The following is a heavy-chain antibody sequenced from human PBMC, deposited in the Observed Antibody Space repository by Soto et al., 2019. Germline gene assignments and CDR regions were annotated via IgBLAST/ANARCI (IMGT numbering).Heavy chain of an antibody. CDR3: ARVSLVYNWNYDPLGGMDV. CDR2: IGTAGDT. J-gene: IGHJ6*02. V-gene: IGHV3-13*01. CDR1: GFTFSSYD. D-gene: IGHD1-7*01. Sequence: GGSLRLSCAASGFTFSSYDMHWVRQATGKGLEWVSAIGTAGDTYYPGSVKGRFTISRENAKNSLYLQMNSLRAEDTAVYYCARVSLVYNWNYDPLGGMDVWGQGTTVTVSS.